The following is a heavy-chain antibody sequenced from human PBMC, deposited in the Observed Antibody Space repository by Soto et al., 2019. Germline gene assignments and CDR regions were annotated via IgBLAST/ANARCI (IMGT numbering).Heavy chain of an antibody. CDR1: GGSISSYY. CDR2: IFYSGST. D-gene: IGHD2-2*01. CDR3: ARGAMPKLDY. J-gene: IGHJ4*02. Sequence: SETLSLTCTVSGGSISSYYWSWIRQPPGKGLEWIGYIFYSGSTNYNPSLKSRLTISVDTSKNQVSLKLNSVTAADTAVYYCARGAMPKLDYGGQGILVTVSP. V-gene: IGHV4-59*01.